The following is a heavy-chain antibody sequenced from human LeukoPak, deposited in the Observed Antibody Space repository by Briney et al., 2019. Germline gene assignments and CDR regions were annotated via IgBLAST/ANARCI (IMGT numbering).Heavy chain of an antibody. V-gene: IGHV3-21*01. Sequence: PGGSLRLSCAASGFTFSSYSMNWVRQAPGKGLEWVSSISSSSSYIYYADSVKGRFTISRDNAKNSLYLQMNSLRAEDTAVYYCWGYCSSTSCTNWFDPWGQGTLVTVSS. D-gene: IGHD2-2*01. J-gene: IGHJ5*02. CDR3: WGYCSSTSCTNWFDP. CDR1: GFTFSSYS. CDR2: ISSSSSYI.